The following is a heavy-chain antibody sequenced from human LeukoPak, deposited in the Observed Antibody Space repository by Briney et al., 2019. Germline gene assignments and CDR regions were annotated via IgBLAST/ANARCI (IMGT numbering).Heavy chain of an antibody. D-gene: IGHD3-10*01. V-gene: IGHV1-2*02. CDR3: ARERYRITMVRGVPRFDY. J-gene: IGHJ4*02. CDR2: INPNSGGT. CDR1: GYTFTGYY. Sequence: ASVKVSCKASGYTFTGYYMHWVRQAPGQGLEWMGWINPNSGGTNYAQKFQGRVTMTRDTSISTAYMELSRLRSDDTAVYYCARERYRITMVRGVPRFDYWGQGTLVTVSS.